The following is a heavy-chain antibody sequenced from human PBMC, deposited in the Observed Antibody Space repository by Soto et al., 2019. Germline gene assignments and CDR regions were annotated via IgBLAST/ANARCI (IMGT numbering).Heavy chain of an antibody. J-gene: IGHJ4*02. V-gene: IGHV3-7*01. CDR2: IKEDGSEK. CDR3: ARTRGSRGDSLFDY. D-gene: IGHD2-21*01. Sequence: EVQLVEHGGGLAQPGGSLRLSCAASGFTFGSFWMSWVRQAPGKGLEWVANIKEDGSEKHYVESVKGRFTISRDNAKNSLYLQTNRLRAEDTAVYYFARTRGSRGDSLFDYWGQGSLVTVSS. CDR1: GFTFGSFW.